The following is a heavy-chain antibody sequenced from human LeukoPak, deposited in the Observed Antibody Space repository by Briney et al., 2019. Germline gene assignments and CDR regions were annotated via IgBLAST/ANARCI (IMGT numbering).Heavy chain of an antibody. Sequence: GGSLRLPCAASGFTFDEYAMYWVRQAPGKGLDWVSLISGDGATTSYADSVKGRFTVSRDNSENSLHLQMESLRAEDTAFYYCAKARRTGTHYSDFDYCGQGTLVTVSS. CDR1: GFTFDEYA. V-gene: IGHV3-43*02. J-gene: IGHJ4*02. CDR2: ISGDGATT. D-gene: IGHD3/OR15-3a*01. CDR3: AKARRTGTHYSDFDY.